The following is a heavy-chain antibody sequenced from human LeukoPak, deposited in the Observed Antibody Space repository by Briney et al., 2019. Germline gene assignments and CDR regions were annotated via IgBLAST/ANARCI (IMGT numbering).Heavy chain of an antibody. D-gene: IGHD2/OR15-2a*01. Sequence: GGSLRLSCAASGFTFSSYWMSWVRQAPGKGLEWVANIKQDGSEKYYVDSVKGRFTISRDNAKNSLYLQMNSLRAEDTAVYYCARDLPFSGDRGDFDYWGQGTLVTVSS. CDR3: ARDLPFSGDRGDFDY. CDR2: IKQDGSEK. V-gene: IGHV3-7*01. CDR1: GFTFSSYW. J-gene: IGHJ4*02.